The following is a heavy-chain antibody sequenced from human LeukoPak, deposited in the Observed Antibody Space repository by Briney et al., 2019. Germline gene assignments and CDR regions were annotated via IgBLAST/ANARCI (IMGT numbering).Heavy chain of an antibody. Sequence: KPSETLSLTCAISGDSVSSNSAAWNWIRQSPSRGIEWLGSTYYRSKWYNDYAVSVKSRITINPDTSKNQFSLQLNSVTPEDTAVYYCARLGSYSSGWYGDYYYYGMDVWGQGTTVTVSS. CDR1: GDSVSSNSAA. D-gene: IGHD6-19*01. CDR3: ARLGSYSSGWYGDYYYYGMDV. CDR2: TYYRSKWYN. J-gene: IGHJ6*02. V-gene: IGHV6-1*01.